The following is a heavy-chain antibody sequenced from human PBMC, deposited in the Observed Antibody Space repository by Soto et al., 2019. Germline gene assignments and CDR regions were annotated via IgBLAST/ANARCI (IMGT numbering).Heavy chain of an antibody. V-gene: IGHV3-21*01. D-gene: IGHD3-22*01. CDR1: GFTFSDYS. Sequence: EVQLVESGGGLVRPGGSLRLSCAVSGFTFSDYSMNWVRQAPGKGLEWVSVISSSSSYIYYADSVKGRFTISRDNAKNSLYLHMNSLRADDTAVYYWARHVPGYDTARDWVQGSGLTVSS. CDR2: ISSSSSYI. J-gene: IGHJ4*02. CDR3: ARHVPGYDTARD.